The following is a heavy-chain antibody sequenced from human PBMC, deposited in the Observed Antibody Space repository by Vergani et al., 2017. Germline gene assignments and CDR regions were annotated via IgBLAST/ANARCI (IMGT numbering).Heavy chain of an antibody. Sequence: EVDLVESGGGLAQPGGSLRLSCEASGITFWKFGMHWVRQGPGKGLEWVSGISWNSGAVDYADSVRGRFTISRDNAKNSLFLEMNSRRFEDTAVYFCTKGSVYDRDSAGHGYEPDSGFVLWGQGTLVTVSS. CDR2: ISWNSGAV. CDR1: GITFWKFG. V-gene: IGHV3-9*01. D-gene: IGHD5-12*01. CDR3: TKGSVYDRDSAGHGYEPDSGFVL. J-gene: IGHJ3*01.